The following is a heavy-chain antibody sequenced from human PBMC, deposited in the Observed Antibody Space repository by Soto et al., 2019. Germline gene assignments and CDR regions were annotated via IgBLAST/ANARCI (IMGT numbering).Heavy chain of an antibody. CDR3: DRAPVGLDTISYFDY. J-gene: IGHJ4*02. V-gene: IGHV4-30-4*01. Sequence: SETLSLTCTVSGDSVSSVGFHWAWLRRPPGKGLEWIGYIYNGGSTYYRPSLESRMHMSLGATRNHYSLRLTSVTAADTAVYFCDRAPVGLDTISYFDYWGQGKPVTVYS. D-gene: IGHD2-15*01. CDR2: IYNGGST. CDR1: GDSVSSVGFH.